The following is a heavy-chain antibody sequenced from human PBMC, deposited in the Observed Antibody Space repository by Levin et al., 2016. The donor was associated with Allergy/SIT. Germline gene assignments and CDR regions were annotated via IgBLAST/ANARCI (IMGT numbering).Heavy chain of an antibody. V-gene: IGHV1-3*01. CDR2: INVGNGDT. CDR3: AREANGGNPFDS. J-gene: IGHJ4*02. D-gene: IGHD4-23*01. Sequence: WVRQAPGQRLEWLGWINVGNGDTKYSENFQGRVTITRDTSATTAYMELSSLTSEDTAVFYCAREANGGNPFDSWGQGTLVTVSS.